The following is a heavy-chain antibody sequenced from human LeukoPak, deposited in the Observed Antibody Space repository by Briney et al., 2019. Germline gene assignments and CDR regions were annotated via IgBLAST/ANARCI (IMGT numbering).Heavy chain of an antibody. CDR2: ISSNSNFI. J-gene: IGHJ4*02. Sequence: GGSLRLSCEASGFTFSSYSMNWVRQAPGKGLEWVSSISSNSNFIYYADSVKGRFTISRDNAKNSLYLQMNSLRAEDTAVYYCAKDSHSWSRDYWGQGTLVTVSS. CDR1: GFTFSSYS. V-gene: IGHV3-21*01. CDR3: AKDSHSWSRDY. D-gene: IGHD6-13*01.